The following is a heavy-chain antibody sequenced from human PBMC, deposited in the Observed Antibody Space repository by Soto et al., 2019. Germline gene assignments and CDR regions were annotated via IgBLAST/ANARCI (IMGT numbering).Heavy chain of an antibody. V-gene: IGHV3-48*01. CDR1: GVTFSSYS. D-gene: IGHD3-22*01. J-gene: IGHJ4*02. CDR2: MSSSSSSTI. Sequence: GGSLRLSCAASGVTFSSYSMNWVRQAPGKGLEWVSYMSSSSSSTIYYADSVKGRFTISRDNAKNSLYLQMNSLRAEDTAVYYCARDSSDSSGYYREAGYWGQGTLVTVSS. CDR3: ARDSSDSSGYYREAGY.